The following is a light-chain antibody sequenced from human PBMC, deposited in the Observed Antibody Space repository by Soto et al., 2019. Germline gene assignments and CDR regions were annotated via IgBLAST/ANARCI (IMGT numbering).Light chain of an antibody. Sequence: QSALTQPASVSVSPGQSITISCTGTTSDVGGYNYVTWYQQYPGQAPKIIIYDVNRRPPGVSDRFSGSKSGNTASLTVSDLQAVYEADSFCCSFTNSKTVVFGGGTKVTV. CDR1: TSDVGGYNY. V-gene: IGLV2-14*03. CDR3: CSFTNSKTVV. CDR2: DVN. J-gene: IGLJ1*01.